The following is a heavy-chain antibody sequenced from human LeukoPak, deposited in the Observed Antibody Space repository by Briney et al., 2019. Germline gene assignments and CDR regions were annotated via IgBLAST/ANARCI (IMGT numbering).Heavy chain of an antibody. J-gene: IGHJ5*02. CDR3: ARAPGSTSGRNWFDP. D-gene: IGHD1-26*01. CDR1: GYTFTSYY. V-gene: IGHV1-46*03. CDR2: INPSGGST. Sequence: ASVKVSCKASGYTFTSYYMHWVRQAPGQGLEWMGIINPSGGSTSYAQKFQGRVTMTRDTSTSTVYMELSSLRSEDTAVYTCARAPGSTSGRNWFDPWGQGTLFTVSS.